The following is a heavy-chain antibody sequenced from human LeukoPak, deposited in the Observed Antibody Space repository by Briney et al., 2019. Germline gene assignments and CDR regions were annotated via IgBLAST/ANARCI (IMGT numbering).Heavy chain of an antibody. CDR2: INGDGSTT. CDR3: ATGNYYDSRGYYTFGH. D-gene: IGHD3-22*01. V-gene: IGHV3-74*01. Sequence: GGSLRLSCAASGFAFNKYWMYWVRQTPGKGLVWVSRINGDGSTTSYADSVKGGFTISRDNAKNTLYLQMSSLRAEDTAVYYCATGNYYDSRGYYTFGHWGQGTLVTVSS. CDR1: GFAFNKYW. J-gene: IGHJ4*02.